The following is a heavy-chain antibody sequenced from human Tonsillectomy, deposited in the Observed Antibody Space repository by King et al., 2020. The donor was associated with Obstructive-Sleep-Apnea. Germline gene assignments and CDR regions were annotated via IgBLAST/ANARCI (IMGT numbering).Heavy chain of an antibody. J-gene: IGHJ4*02. V-gene: IGHV3-74*01. CDR3: ARGYSDDHADYAYFNS. Sequence: VQLVESGGGLVQPGGSLRLSCAASGFTFSDYWMYWVRQAPGKGLLWVSRINPDGSNIKYADSVKGRFTFSRDNAKNTLYLQMNSLRAEDTAVYYCARGYSDDHADYAYFNSWGQGTLVTVSS. CDR2: INPDGSNI. CDR1: GFTFSDYW. D-gene: IGHD4-17*01.